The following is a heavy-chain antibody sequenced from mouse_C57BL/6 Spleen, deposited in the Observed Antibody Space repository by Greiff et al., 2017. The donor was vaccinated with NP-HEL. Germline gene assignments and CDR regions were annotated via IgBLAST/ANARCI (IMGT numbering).Heavy chain of an antibody. CDR1: GFTFSDYG. CDR2: ISNLAYSI. V-gene: IGHV5-15*04. Sequence: EVKLEESGGGLVQPGGSLKLSCAASGFTFSDYGMAWVRQAPGKGPEWVAFISNLAYSIYYADTVTGRFTISRENAKNTLYLEMSSLRSEDTAMYYCARCGNYEGYYFDYWGQGTTLTVSS. D-gene: IGHD2-1*01. J-gene: IGHJ2*01. CDR3: ARCGNYEGYYFDY.